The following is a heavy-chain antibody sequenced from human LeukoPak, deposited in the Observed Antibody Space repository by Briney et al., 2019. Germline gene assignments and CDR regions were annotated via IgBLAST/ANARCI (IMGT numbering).Heavy chain of an antibody. CDR3: ARGSPYCSSTSCYFNWFDP. D-gene: IGHD2-2*01. V-gene: IGHV4-30-4*01. Sequence: SQTLSLTCTVSGGSISSGDYYWSWIRQPPGKGLEWIGYIYYSGSTYYNPSLKSRVTISVDTSKNQFSLKLSSVTAADTAVYYCARGSPYCSSTSCYFNWFDPWGQGTLVTVSS. CDR2: IYYSGST. J-gene: IGHJ5*02. CDR1: GGSISSGDYY.